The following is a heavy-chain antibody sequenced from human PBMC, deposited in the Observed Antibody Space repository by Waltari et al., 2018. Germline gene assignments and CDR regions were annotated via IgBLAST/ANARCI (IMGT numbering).Heavy chain of an antibody. D-gene: IGHD1-26*01. CDR1: GGTFSSYA. Sequence: QVQLVQSGAEVKKPGSSVKVSCKASGGTFSSYAISWVRQAPGQGLEWMGGIIPSVGPANDAQKFQGRVTSTADESTSTAYMELSSLRSEDTAVYYCAGGDYSGTYYSYYYYMDVWGKGTTVTISS. CDR3: AGGDYSGTYYSYYYYMDV. J-gene: IGHJ6*03. CDR2: IIPSVGPA. V-gene: IGHV1-69*12.